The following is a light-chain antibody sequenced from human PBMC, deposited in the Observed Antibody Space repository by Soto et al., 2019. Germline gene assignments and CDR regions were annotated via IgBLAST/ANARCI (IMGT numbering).Light chain of an antibody. J-gene: IGLJ2*01. Sequence: QSVLTQPPSVSAAPGQTVTISCSGGSSNIGNNFVSWYQQLPGTAPKLLIYDNNKRPSGIPDRFSASRSATSATLAITGLQDGDGTVYYFGTWDTSLSGGLFGGGTKLTVL. V-gene: IGLV1-51*01. CDR3: GTWDTSLSGGL. CDR2: DNN. CDR1: SSNIGNNF.